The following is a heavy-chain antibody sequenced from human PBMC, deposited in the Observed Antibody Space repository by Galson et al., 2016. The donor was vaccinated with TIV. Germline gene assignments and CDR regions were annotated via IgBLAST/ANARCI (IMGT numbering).Heavy chain of an antibody. Sequence: QSGAEVKKTGESLKISCKGSGYNFITYWIGWARQMPGKGLEWMGIIFPSDSDTRYSPSFEGQVTISADKSASTISLQWTSLKTSDSGIYYCARRGGSDSPARAFDIWGQGTTVTVSS. CDR2: IFPSDSDT. CDR3: ARRGGSDSPARAFDI. CDR1: GYNFITYW. J-gene: IGHJ3*02. V-gene: IGHV5-51*01. D-gene: IGHD2-21*01.